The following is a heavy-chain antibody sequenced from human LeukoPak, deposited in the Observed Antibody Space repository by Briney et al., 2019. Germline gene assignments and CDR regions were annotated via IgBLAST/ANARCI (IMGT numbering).Heavy chain of an antibody. Sequence: GGSLRLSCAAAGFTFSDYWMHWVRQAPGKGLVWVSRINTDGSFTRYADSVQGRFTISRDTAKNTLFLQMNSLRAEDTAVYYCAREAKVGGALQYWGQGILVTVSS. J-gene: IGHJ4*02. D-gene: IGHD1-26*01. CDR1: GFTFSDYW. CDR2: INTDGSFT. CDR3: AREAKVGGALQY. V-gene: IGHV3-74*01.